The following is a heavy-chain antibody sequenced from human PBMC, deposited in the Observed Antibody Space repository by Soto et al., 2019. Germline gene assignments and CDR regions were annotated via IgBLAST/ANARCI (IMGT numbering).Heavy chain of an antibody. Sequence: EVQLVESGGGLVQPGRSLRLSCTASGFTFGDYAMSWFRQAPGKGLEWVGFIRSKAYGGTTEYAASVKGRFTISRDDSKSIAYLQMNSLKTEDTAVYYCTSNPRGGSSSPHYYYYYMDVWGKGTTVTVSS. J-gene: IGHJ6*03. CDR3: TSNPRGGSSSPHYYYYYMDV. CDR1: GFTFGDYA. V-gene: IGHV3-49*03. CDR2: IRSKAYGGTT. D-gene: IGHD6-6*01.